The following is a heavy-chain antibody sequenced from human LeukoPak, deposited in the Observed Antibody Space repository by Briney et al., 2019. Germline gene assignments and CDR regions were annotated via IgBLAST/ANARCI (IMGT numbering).Heavy chain of an antibody. CDR1: GFIFSSYW. D-gene: IGHD5-18*01. CDR2: IKQAGSEN. Sequence: GGSLRLSCAASGFIFSSYWMTWVRQAPGKGLEWVANIKQAGSENSHVDSVKGRFTISRDNAKNSLYLQMNSLRAEDTALYYCAKDMAKRGYSYGPYFDYWGQGTLVTVSS. V-gene: IGHV3-7*03. J-gene: IGHJ4*02. CDR3: AKDMAKRGYSYGPYFDY.